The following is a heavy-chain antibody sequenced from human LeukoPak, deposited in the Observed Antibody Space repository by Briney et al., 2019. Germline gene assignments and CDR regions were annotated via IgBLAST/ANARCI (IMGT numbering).Heavy chain of an antibody. V-gene: IGHV3-21*01. D-gene: IGHD2-15*01. CDR3: ASSSGASWGYFDY. CDR1: GFTFSSYS. J-gene: IGHJ4*02. Sequence: GGSLRLSCSASGFTFSSYSMNWVRPAPGKGLEWVSSISSGSTYIYYADSVKGRFTLSRDNAKNSLYLQMNSLRAEDTAVYYCASSSGASWGYFDYWGQGTLVTVSS. CDR2: ISSGSTYI.